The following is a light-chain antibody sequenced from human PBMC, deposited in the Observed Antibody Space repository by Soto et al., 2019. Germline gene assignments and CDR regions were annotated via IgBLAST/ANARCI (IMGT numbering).Light chain of an antibody. Sequence: QSVLTQPPSASGSPGQSVTISCTGTSSDVGGYNYVSWYQHHPGKAPKLIIYEVYKRPSGVPDRFSGSKSDNTAALTVSGLQAEDEADYYCSSYVGTNSYVFGTGTKLTVL. CDR1: SSDVGGYNY. J-gene: IGLJ1*01. V-gene: IGLV2-8*01. CDR2: EVY. CDR3: SSYVGTNSYV.